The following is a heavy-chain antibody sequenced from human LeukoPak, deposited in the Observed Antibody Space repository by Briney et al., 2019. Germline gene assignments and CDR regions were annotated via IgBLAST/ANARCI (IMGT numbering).Heavy chain of an antibody. CDR2: INPSGGST. J-gene: IGHJ5*02. CDR3: ARSREELLWFGELLSPVWFDP. V-gene: IGHV1-46*01. CDR1: GYTFTSYY. D-gene: IGHD3-10*01. Sequence: ASVKVSCKASGYTFTSYYMHWVRQAPGQGLEWMGIINPSGGSTSYAQKFQGRVTMTRDTSTSTVYMELSSLRSEDTAVYYCARSREELLWFGELLSPVWFDPWGQGTLVTVSS.